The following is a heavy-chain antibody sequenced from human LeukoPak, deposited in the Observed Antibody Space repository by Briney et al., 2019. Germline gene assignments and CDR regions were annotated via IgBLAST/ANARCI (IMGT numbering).Heavy chain of an antibody. CDR1: GGTFSSYA. V-gene: IGHV1-69*13. D-gene: IGHD5-24*01. CDR2: IISIFGTA. CDR3: ARPDGFLAGSFDY. Sequence: SVKVSCKASGGTFSSYAISWVRQAPGQGLEWMGGIISIFGTANYAQKFQGRVTITADESTSTAYMELSSLRSEDTAVYYCARPDGFLAGSFDYWGQGTLVTVSS. J-gene: IGHJ4*02.